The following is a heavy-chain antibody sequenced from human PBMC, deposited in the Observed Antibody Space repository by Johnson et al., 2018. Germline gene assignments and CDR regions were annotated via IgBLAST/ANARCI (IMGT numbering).Heavy chain of an antibody. D-gene: IGHD3-9*01. J-gene: IGHJ3*02. Sequence: QVQLQESGPGLVKXSETLSLXCTVSGGSISTYYWSWIRQPPGKGLEWIGSFYSSGSPNYHPPLTSRVTISVDTSKNQFSLKMSSVTAAAPAFYYCARPSLTGYPWAFDIWGQGTMVTVSS. CDR3: ARPSLTGYPWAFDI. V-gene: IGHV4-59*01. CDR2: FYSSGSP. CDR1: GGSISTYY.